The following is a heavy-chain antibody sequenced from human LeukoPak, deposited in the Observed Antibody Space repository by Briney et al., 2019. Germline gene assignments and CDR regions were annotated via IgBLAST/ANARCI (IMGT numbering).Heavy chain of an antibody. V-gene: IGHV3-53*01. CDR2: IYSGGRT. CDR1: GFTVSSNY. J-gene: IGHJ3*02. D-gene: IGHD5-18*01. CDR3: ARWSVDTAMVTHAFDI. Sequence: GGSLGLSCAASGFTVSSNYMSRVRQAPGKGLEWVSVIYSGGRTYYADSVKGRFTISRDNSKNTLYLQMNSLRAEDTAVYYCARWSVDTAMVTHAFDIWGQGTMVTVSS.